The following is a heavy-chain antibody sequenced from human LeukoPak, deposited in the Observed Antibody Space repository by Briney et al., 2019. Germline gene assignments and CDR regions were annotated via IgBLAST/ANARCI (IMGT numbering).Heavy chain of an antibody. CDR1: RFTFDDYA. CDR3: AKEITSRYYGSGSLD. CDR2: ISWKSGSI. J-gene: IGHJ4*02. Sequence: PGRSLRLSCAASRFTFDDYAMHWVRQAPGKGLEWVSGISWKSGSIGYADSMKGRFTISRDNAKNSLYLQMNSLRPEDTALYYCAKEITSRYYGSGSLDWGQGTLVTVSS. D-gene: IGHD3-10*01. V-gene: IGHV3-9*01.